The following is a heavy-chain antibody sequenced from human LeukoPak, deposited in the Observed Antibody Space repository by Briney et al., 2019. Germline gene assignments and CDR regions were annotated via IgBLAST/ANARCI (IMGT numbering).Heavy chain of an antibody. J-gene: IGHJ4*02. CDR2: ISGSGGST. V-gene: IGHV3-23*01. Sequence: GGSLRLPCAASGFTFSSYAMSWVRQAPGKGLEWVSAISGSGGSTYYADSVKGRSTISRDNSKNTLYLQMNSLRAEDTAVYYCARGYSGGWSSDYWGQGTLVTVSS. CDR1: GFTFSSYA. CDR3: ARGYSGGWSSDY. D-gene: IGHD6-19*01.